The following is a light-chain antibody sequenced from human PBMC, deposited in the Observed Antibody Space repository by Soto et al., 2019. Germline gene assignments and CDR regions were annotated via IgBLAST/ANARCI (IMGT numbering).Light chain of an antibody. CDR3: QQYGSSPLG. Sequence: EIVLTQSPGTPSLSPGERSTLSCSSSQSVSSSYLAWYQQTPGQAPRLLVYDTSYRATGVPDRFSGSGSGTDFTLTISRLEPEDFAVYYCQQYGSSPLGFGQGTRLEIK. J-gene: IGKJ5*01. CDR2: DTS. CDR1: QSVSSSY. V-gene: IGKV3-20*01.